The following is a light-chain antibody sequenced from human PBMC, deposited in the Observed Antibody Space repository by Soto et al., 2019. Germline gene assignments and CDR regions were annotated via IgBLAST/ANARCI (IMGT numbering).Light chain of an antibody. CDR3: CSFAGSRMWV. CDR2: EVN. V-gene: IGLV2-23*02. CDR1: SSDVGSYNR. J-gene: IGLJ3*02. Sequence: QSVLTQPASVSGSLGQSITISCTGTSSDVGSYNRVSWYQQLPGKVPKLMIYEVNKRPSGVSNRFSGSKSGNTASLTISGLQAEDEADYYCCSFAGSRMWVLGGGTKVTVL.